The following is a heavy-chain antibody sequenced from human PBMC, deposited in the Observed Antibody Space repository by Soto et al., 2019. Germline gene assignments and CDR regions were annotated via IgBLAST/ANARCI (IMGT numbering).Heavy chain of an antibody. CDR2: ISHDGNTE. V-gene: IGHV3-30-3*01. CDR1: GFSFNYYA. D-gene: IGHD3-16*01. CDR3: ARGGDLDY. Sequence: QVQLVESGGGVVQPGRSQRLSCAASGFSFNYYAMNWVRQAPDKGLEWVAAISHDGNTEYYVDSVKGRFTISRDNFKNALYLQMNSLRTDDAARYYCARGGDLDYWGRGTLFTVSS. J-gene: IGHJ4*02.